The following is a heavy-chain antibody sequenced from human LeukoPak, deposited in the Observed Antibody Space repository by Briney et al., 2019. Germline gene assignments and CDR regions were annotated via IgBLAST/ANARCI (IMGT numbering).Heavy chain of an antibody. CDR3: ARDMSGSGSWSFDY. D-gene: IGHD6-13*01. CDR1: GYTFTSYG. CDR2: ISAYNGNT. V-gene: IGHV1-18*01. J-gene: IGHJ4*02. Sequence: ASVKVSCKASGYTFTSYGISWVRQAPGQGLEWMGWISAYNGNTSYAQKLQGRVTMTRNTSISTAYMELRSLRSDDTAVYYCARDMSGSGSWSFDYWGQGIMVTVSS.